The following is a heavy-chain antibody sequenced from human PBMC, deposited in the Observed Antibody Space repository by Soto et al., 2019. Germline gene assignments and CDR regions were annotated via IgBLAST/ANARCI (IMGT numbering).Heavy chain of an antibody. Sequence: GGSLRLSCAASGFTFSSYAMSWVRQAPGKGLEWVSAISGSGGSTYYADSVKGRFTISRDNSKNTLYLRMNSLRAEDTAVYYCAKGNDYGGNSGNSAFDIWGQGTMVTVSS. CDR1: GFTFSSYA. CDR3: AKGNDYGGNSGNSAFDI. V-gene: IGHV3-23*01. D-gene: IGHD4-17*01. CDR2: ISGSGGST. J-gene: IGHJ3*02.